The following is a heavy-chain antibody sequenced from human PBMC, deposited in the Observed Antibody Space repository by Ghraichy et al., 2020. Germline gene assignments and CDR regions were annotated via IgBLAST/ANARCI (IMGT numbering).Heavy chain of an antibody. J-gene: IGHJ6*02. Sequence: SETLSLTCAVYGGSFSGYYWSWIRQPPGKGLEWIGEINHSGSTNYNPSLKSRVTISVDTSKNQFSLKLSSVTAADTAVYYCAVTYYDILIRHYYYYGMDVWGQGTTVTVSS. V-gene: IGHV4-34*01. CDR1: GGSFSGYY. CDR2: INHSGST. D-gene: IGHD3-9*01. CDR3: AVTYYDILIRHYYYYGMDV.